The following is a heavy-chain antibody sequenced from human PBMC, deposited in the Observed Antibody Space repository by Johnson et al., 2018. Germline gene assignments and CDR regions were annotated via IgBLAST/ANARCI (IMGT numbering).Heavy chain of an antibody. CDR3: ARRKDGYNYDAFDI. CDR1: GYSFTSYW. J-gene: IGHJ3*02. D-gene: IGHD5-24*01. Sequence: VQLVESGAEVKKPGESLKISCKGSGYSFTSYWIGWVRQMPGKGLEWMGIIYPGDSDTRYSPSFQGQVTISTDKSLNTASLQWSGLKASDTAMYYCARRKDGYNYDAFDIWGQGTMVTVSS. V-gene: IGHV5-51*01. CDR2: IYPGDSDT.